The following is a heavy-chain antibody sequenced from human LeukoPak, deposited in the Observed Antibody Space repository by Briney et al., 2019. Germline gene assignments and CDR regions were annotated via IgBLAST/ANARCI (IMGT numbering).Heavy chain of an antibody. D-gene: IGHD2-8*01. CDR1: GFTFDDYA. V-gene: IGHV3-9*01. Sequence: SGGSLRLSCAASGFTFDDYAMHWVRQAPGKGLEWVSGISWNSGSIGYADSVKGRFTISRDNAKNSLYLQMNSLRAEDTALYYCAKAHHKRLYYGPMGFDIWGQGTMVTVSS. CDR2: ISWNSGSI. CDR3: AKAHHKRLYYGPMGFDI. J-gene: IGHJ3*02.